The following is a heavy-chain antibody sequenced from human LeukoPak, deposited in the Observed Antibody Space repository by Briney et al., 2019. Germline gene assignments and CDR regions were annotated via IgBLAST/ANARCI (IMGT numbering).Heavy chain of an antibody. Sequence: SETLSLTCTVSGDSISSYYWSWLRQPAGKGLEWIGRIYTSGSTNYNPSLKSRVTISVDTSKNQFSLKLSSVTAADTAVYYCARDRDGGGSHIVVADNWFDPWGQGTLVTVSS. CDR2: IYTSGST. D-gene: IGHD2-21*01. J-gene: IGHJ5*02. CDR1: GDSISSYY. V-gene: IGHV4-4*07. CDR3: ARDRDGGGSHIVVADNWFDP.